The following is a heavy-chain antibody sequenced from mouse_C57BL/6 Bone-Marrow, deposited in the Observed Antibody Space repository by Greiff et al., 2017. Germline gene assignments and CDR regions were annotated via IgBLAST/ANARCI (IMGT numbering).Heavy chain of an antibody. Sequence: VQRVESGPGLVQPSQSLSITCTVSGFSLTSYGVHWVRQSPGKGLEWLGVIWSGGSTDYNAAFISRLSISKDNSKSQVFFKMNSLQADDTAIYYCARKDYYGSRWYFDVWGTGTTVTVSS. CDR2: IWSGGST. V-gene: IGHV2-2*01. J-gene: IGHJ1*03. D-gene: IGHD1-1*01. CDR3: ARKDYYGSRWYFDV. CDR1: GFSLTSYG.